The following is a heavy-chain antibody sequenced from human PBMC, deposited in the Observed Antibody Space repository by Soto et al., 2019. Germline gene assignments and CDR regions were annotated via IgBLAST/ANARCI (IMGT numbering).Heavy chain of an antibody. D-gene: IGHD2-15*01. V-gene: IGHV3-66*01. CDR3: ARTCSGGTCSFDY. CDR2: IYNDGNT. J-gene: IGHJ4*02. Sequence: GGSLRLSCAASGFSVSNNYMSWVRQAPGKALEWVSVIYNDGNTDYADSVKGRFTISRDNSENTLYLQMNSLRAEDTAVYYCARTCSGGTCSFDYWGQGTLVTVSS. CDR1: GFSVSNNY.